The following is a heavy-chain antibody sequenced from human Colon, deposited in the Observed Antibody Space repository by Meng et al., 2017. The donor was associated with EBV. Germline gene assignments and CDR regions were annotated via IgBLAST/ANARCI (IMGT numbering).Heavy chain of an antibody. Sequence: QVALREAGPGLVKTSGTLSLTCAVSGGSISSSHWWTWVRQPPGKGLEWIGEVYHTGSTKYNPSLKSRLTISVDKSKNQFSLNLTSVTAADTAVYYCARVWQSLTAFFDSWGQGTLVTVSS. J-gene: IGHJ4*02. CDR2: VYHTGST. CDR3: ARVWQSLTAFFDS. CDR1: GGSISSSHW. D-gene: IGHD2-21*01. V-gene: IGHV4-4*02.